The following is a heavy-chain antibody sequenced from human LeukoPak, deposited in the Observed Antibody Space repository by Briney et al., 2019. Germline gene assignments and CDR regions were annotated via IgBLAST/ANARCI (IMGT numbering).Heavy chain of an antibody. CDR3: ARRGYYYGSGSLFDY. Sequence: PSETLSLTCTVSGGSISSSSYYWGWIRQPPGKGLEWIGSIYYSGSTYYNPSLKSRVTISVDTSKNQFSLKLSSVTAADTAVYYCARRGYYYGSGSLFDYWGQGTLVTVSS. CDR1: GGSISSSSYY. V-gene: IGHV4-39*01. J-gene: IGHJ4*02. D-gene: IGHD3-10*01. CDR2: IYYSGST.